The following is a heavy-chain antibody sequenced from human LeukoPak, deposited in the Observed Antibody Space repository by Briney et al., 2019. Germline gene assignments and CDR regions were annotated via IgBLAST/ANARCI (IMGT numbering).Heavy chain of an antibody. D-gene: IGHD3-22*01. V-gene: IGHV3-49*04. CDR1: GFTFSNSV. CDR3: TSHDTNYYDSSGYYEGAAFDI. J-gene: IGHJ4*02. CDR2: IRSKAYGGTT. Sequence: PGGSLRLSCAASGFTFSNSVMNWVRQAPGKGLEWVGFIRSKAYGGTTEYAASVKGRFTISRDDSKSIAYLQMNSLKTEDTAVYYCTSHDTNYYDSSGYYEGAAFDIWGQGTLVTVSS.